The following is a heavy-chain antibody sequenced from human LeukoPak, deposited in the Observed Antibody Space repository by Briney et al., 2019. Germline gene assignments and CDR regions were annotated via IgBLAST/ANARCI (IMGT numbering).Heavy chain of an antibody. D-gene: IGHD3-10*01. J-gene: IGHJ6*03. CDR1: GGSLSDYY. V-gene: IGHV4-34*01. CDR2: INHSGST. CDR3: ARVLRSRIKFTMVRGVSPANYHYYYMDV. Sequence: SETLSLTCAVYGGSLSDYYWSWIRQPPGKGLEWIGEINHSGSTNYNPSLKRRVTISVDTSKNQFALKLSSVTAADTAVYYCARVLRSRIKFTMVRGVSPANYHYYYMDVWGKGTTVTVSS.